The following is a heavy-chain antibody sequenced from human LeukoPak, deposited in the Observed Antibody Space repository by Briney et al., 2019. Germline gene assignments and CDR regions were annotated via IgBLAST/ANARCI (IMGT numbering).Heavy chain of an antibody. D-gene: IGHD2-2*02. J-gene: IGHJ5*02. V-gene: IGHV3-48*03. Sequence: PGGSLRLSCAASGFNFSSYEMNWVRQAPGKGLEWVSYISSSGSTIYYADSVKGRFTMSRDNSKNTLYLQMNSLRAEDTAVYYCANTLYSPRSWGQGTLVTVSS. CDR2: ISSSGSTI. CDR1: GFNFSSYE. CDR3: ANTLYSPRS.